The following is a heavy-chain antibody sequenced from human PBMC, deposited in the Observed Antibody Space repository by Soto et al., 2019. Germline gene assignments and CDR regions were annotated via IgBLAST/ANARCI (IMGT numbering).Heavy chain of an antibody. CDR1: GYTFTSYG. CDR2: ISAYNGNT. Sequence: ASVKVSCKASGYTFTSYGISWVRQAPGQGLEWMGWISAYNGNTNYAQKLQGRVTMTTDTSTSTAYMELRSLRSDDTAVYYCERDRDDYGSVGWLDPCGQGTLVTVYS. CDR3: ERDRDDYGSVGWLDP. J-gene: IGHJ5*02. V-gene: IGHV1-18*04. D-gene: IGHD4-17*01.